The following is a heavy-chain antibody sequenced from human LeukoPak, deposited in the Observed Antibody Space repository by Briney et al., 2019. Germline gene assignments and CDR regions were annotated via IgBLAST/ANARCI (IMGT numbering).Heavy chain of an antibody. Sequence: GGSLRLSCAASGFTFDDYAMHWVRQAPGKGLEGVSGISWNSGSIGYADSVKGRFTISRDNAKNSLYLQMNSLRAEDTALYYCAKDIKYYYGSGSYYNNWGQGTLVTVSS. V-gene: IGHV3-9*01. CDR1: GFTFDDYA. CDR3: AKDIKYYYGSGSYYNN. D-gene: IGHD3-10*01. J-gene: IGHJ4*02. CDR2: ISWNSGSI.